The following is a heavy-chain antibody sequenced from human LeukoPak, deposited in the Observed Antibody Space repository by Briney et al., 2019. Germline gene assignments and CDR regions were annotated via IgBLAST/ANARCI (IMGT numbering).Heavy chain of an antibody. Sequence: GGALTVSCICCGWIFVCYRRHWLGQARGRGLVGVSRINSDGSSTSYEDPVKGRFTISRDNAKNTLYLQMNSLRAEDTAVYYCAREGEAARRFYYMDVWGKGTTVTVSS. V-gene: IGHV3-74*01. D-gene: IGHD6-6*01. CDR3: AREGEAARRFYYMDV. CDR2: INSDGSST. J-gene: IGHJ6*03. CDR1: GWIFVCYR.